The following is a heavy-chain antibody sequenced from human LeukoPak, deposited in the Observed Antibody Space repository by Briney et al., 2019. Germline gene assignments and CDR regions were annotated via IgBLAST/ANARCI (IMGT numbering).Heavy chain of an antibody. V-gene: IGHV3-23*01. CDR1: GFTFSSYD. J-gene: IGHJ4*02. Sequence: GGSLRLSCGASGFTFSSYDMAWVRQAPGKGLEGVSAINAGGDSTYYADSVKGRFTISRDNSKNTLYLQMNSLRAEDTAVYHCAKGYYYNSFGFDCWGQGTLVTVAS. CDR3: AKGYYYNSFGFDC. D-gene: IGHD3-22*01. CDR2: INAGGDST.